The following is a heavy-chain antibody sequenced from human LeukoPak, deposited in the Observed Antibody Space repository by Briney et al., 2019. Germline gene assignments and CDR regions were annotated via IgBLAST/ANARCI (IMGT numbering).Heavy chain of an antibody. CDR3: ARHGPLLDMWSAQFYFDY. Sequence: PSETLSLTCAVSGGSISTFFWSRIRQRPEKGLEWIGCIYYSGTTNYNPSLKSRVTISVDMSKSQFSLNLSSVTAADTALYYCARHGPLLDMWSAQFYFDYWGQGTLVAVSS. CDR1: GGSISTFF. D-gene: IGHD3-3*01. CDR2: IYYSGTT. V-gene: IGHV4-59*08. J-gene: IGHJ4*02.